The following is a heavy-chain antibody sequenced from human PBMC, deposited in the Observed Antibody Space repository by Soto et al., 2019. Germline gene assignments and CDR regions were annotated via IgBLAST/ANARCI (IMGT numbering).Heavy chain of an antibody. D-gene: IGHD3-3*01. V-gene: IGHV1-2*02. CDR3: ARSSPYYDFWSGYIPFTFDP. J-gene: IGHJ5*02. CDR2: INPNSGGT. Sequence: ASVKVSCKASGYTFTGYYTHWVRQAPGQGLEWMGWINPNSGGTNYAQKFQGRVTMTRDTSISTAYMELSRLRSDDTAVYYCARSSPYYDFWSGYIPFTFDPWGQGTLVTVSS. CDR1: GYTFTGYY.